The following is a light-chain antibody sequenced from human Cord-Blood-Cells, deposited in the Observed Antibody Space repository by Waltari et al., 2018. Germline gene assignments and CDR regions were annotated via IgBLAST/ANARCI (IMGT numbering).Light chain of an antibody. V-gene: IGKV2-28*01. Sequence: DIVMTQSPLSLPVTPGETASISCRSSQSLLHSNGYNYLDWYLQKPGQSPQLLIYLGSNRASGVPDRFSGSGSGTDFTPKISRVEAEDVGVYYCMQALQTPWTFGQGTKVEIK. CDR2: LGS. J-gene: IGKJ1*01. CDR3: MQALQTPWT. CDR1: QSLLHSNGYNY.